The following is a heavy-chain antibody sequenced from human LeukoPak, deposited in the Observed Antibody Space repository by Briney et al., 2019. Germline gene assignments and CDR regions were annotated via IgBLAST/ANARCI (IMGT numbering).Heavy chain of an antibody. D-gene: IGHD6-19*01. CDR2: IYYSGST. CDR1: GGSISSGGYY. J-gene: IGHJ4*02. V-gene: IGHV4-31*03. CDR3: AREYSSGCPDY. Sequence: PSETLSLTCTVSGGSISSGGYYWSWIRQHPGKGLEWIGYIYYSGSTYYNPSLKSRVTISVDTSKNQFSLKLSSVTAADTAVYYCAREYSSGCPDYWGQGTLVTVSS.